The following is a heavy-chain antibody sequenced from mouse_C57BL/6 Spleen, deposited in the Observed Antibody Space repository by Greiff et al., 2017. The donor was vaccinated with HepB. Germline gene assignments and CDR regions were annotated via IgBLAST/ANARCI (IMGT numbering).Heavy chain of an antibody. CDR1: GYAFTNYL. CDR2: INPGSGGT. CDR3: AREGPYYFDY. V-gene: IGHV1-54*01. D-gene: IGHD3-3*01. Sequence: VKLQESGAELVRPGTSVKVSCKASGYAFTNYLIEWVKQRPGQGLEWIGVINPGSGGTNYNEKFKGKATLTADKSSSTAYMQLSSLTSEDSAVYFCAREGPYYFDYWGQGTTLTVSS. J-gene: IGHJ2*01.